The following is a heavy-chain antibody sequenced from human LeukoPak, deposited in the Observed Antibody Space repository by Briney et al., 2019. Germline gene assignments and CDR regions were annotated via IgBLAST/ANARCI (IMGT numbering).Heavy chain of an antibody. CDR3: AREEMATIDY. J-gene: IGHJ4*02. CDR1: GGSISSYY. D-gene: IGHD5-24*01. V-gene: IGHV4-4*07. CDR2: IYTGGST. Sequence: PSETLSLTCTVSGGSISSYYWNWIRQPAGKGLEWVGRIYTGGSTNYNPSLKIRVTMSVDMSKKQFSLKLSSVTAADTAVYYCAREEMATIDYWGQGTLVTVSS.